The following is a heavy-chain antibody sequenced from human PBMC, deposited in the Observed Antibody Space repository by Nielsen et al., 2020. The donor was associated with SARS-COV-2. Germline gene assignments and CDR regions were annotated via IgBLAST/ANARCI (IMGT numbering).Heavy chain of an antibody. D-gene: IGHD2-2*01. V-gene: IGHV3-23*01. CDR3: ARASLDY. J-gene: IGHJ4*02. CDR2: IRGSGDKT. CDR1: GFTFTSNA. Sequence: GESLKISCAASGFTFTSNAMAWVRQAPAKGLEWVSGIRGSGDKTYYADSVKGRFTISRDNSKNTVYLQMNSLRAEDTAVYYCARASLDYWGQGTLVTVSS.